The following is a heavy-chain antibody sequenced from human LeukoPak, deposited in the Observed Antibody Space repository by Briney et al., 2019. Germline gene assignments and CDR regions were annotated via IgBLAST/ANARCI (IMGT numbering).Heavy chain of an antibody. D-gene: IGHD3-22*01. CDR3: AREGSSGYTFDY. V-gene: IGHV1-2*04. CDR2: INPNSGGT. Sequence: ASVKVSCKASGYTFTVYYMHWVRQAPGQGLEWMGWINPNSGGTNYAQKFQGWVTMTRDTSISTAYMELSRLRSDDTAVYYCAREGSSGYTFDYWGQGTLVTVSS. CDR1: GYTFTVYY. J-gene: IGHJ4*02.